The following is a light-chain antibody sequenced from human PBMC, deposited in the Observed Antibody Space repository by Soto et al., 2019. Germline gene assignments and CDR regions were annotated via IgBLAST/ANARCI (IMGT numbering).Light chain of an antibody. CDR2: VVT. Sequence: QSALTQPRSLSGSDEESVTISCTGTSGDIGSYNRVSWFQQHPGTAPQLMIYVVTNRPSRVAHLLSGAQTGNTTSLTICGRKSQDETRNRTNFVLCTRTYVTV. CDR3: NFV. J-gene: IGLJ1*01. CDR1: SGDIGSYNR. V-gene: IGLV2-18*01.